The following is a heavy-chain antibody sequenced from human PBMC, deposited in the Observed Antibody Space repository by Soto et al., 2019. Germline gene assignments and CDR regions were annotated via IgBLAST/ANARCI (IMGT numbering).Heavy chain of an antibody. Sequence: QVQLQESGPGLVKPSQTLSLTCTVSGGSISSGGYYWSWIRQHPGRGLEWIGYIYYSGSTYYNPSLKSRVTLSVDTSKNQFSLKLSSVTAADTAVYYCARVCGGDCHNVMDVWGQGTTVTVSS. CDR3: ARVCGGDCHNVMDV. V-gene: IGHV4-31*03. J-gene: IGHJ6*02. CDR2: IYYSGST. CDR1: GGSISSGGYY. D-gene: IGHD2-21*02.